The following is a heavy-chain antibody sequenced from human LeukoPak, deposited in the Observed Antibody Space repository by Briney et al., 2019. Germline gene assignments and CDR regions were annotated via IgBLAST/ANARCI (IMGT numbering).Heavy chain of an antibody. V-gene: IGHV3-53*01. J-gene: IGHJ4*02. CDR2: IYSGGST. CDR1: GFTFSLYA. D-gene: IGHD6-13*01. CDR3: ARDGVVGYSSSWYVDY. Sequence: GGSLRLSCAASGFTFSLYAMSWVRQAPGKGLEWVSVIYSGGSTYYADSVKGRFTISRDNSKNTLYLQMNSLRAEDTAVYYCARDGVVGYSSSWYVDYWGQGTLVTVSS.